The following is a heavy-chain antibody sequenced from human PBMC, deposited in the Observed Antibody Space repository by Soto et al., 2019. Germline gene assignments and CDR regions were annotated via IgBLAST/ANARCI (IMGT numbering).Heavy chain of an antibody. Sequence: QVQLVQSGAEVKKPGASVKVSCKASGYTFTSYYMHWVRQAPGQGLEWMGIINPSGGSTSYAQKFQGRVTMTRDTSTSTVYMELSSLRSEYTAVYYCARTAQKVTAFDYWGQGTLVTVSS. CDR1: GYTFTSYY. CDR3: ARTAQKVTAFDY. V-gene: IGHV1-46*01. CDR2: INPSGGST. D-gene: IGHD4-4*01. J-gene: IGHJ4*02.